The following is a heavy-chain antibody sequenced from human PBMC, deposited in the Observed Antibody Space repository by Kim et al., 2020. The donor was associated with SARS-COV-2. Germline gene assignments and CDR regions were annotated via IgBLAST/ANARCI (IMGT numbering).Heavy chain of an antibody. CDR2: ISYDGSNK. CDR1: GFTFSSYA. D-gene: IGHD6-19*01. CDR3: ARDPPPEWSSGWYVGVYYYYGMDV. J-gene: IGHJ6*02. V-gene: IGHV3-30*04. Sequence: GGSLRLSCAASGFTFSSYAMHWVRQAPGKGLEWVAVISYDGSNKYYADSVKGRFTISRDNSKNTLYLQMNSLRAEDTAVYYCARDPPPEWSSGWYVGVYYYYGMDVWGQGTTVTVSS.